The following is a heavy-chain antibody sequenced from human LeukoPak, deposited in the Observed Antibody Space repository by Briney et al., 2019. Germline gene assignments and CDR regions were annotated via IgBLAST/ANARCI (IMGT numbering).Heavy chain of an antibody. CDR3: ARARYYDILTGPFDP. Sequence: GGSLRLSCAASGFTVSSNYMSWVRQAPGKGLEWVSVIYSGGSTYYADSVKGRFTISRDNSKNTLYLQMNSLRAEDTAVYYCARARYYDILTGPFDPWGQGTLVTVSS. CDR1: GFTVSSNY. CDR2: IYSGGST. J-gene: IGHJ5*02. V-gene: IGHV3-66*01. D-gene: IGHD3-9*01.